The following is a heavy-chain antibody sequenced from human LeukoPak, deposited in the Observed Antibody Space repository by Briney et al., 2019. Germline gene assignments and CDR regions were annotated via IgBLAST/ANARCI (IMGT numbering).Heavy chain of an antibody. J-gene: IGHJ3*02. CDR1: GESFNTHY. Sequence: SETLSLICAVHGESFNTHYWTWIRQPPGKGLEWIGEINHSGSTNYNPSLKSRVTISVDTSKNQFSLKLSSVTAADTAVYYCARDPLVGAFDIWGQGTMVTVSS. CDR2: INHSGST. D-gene: IGHD2-15*01. V-gene: IGHV4-34*01. CDR3: ARDPLVGAFDI.